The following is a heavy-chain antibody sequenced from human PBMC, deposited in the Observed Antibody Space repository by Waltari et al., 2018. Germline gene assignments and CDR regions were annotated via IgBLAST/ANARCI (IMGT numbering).Heavy chain of an antibody. CDR3: AMGATPRRDFDY. J-gene: IGHJ4*02. V-gene: IGHV1-46*01. Sequence: QVQLVQSGAEVKKPGASVKVSCKASGYTFTSYYMHWVRQAPGQGLEWMGIINHSGGSTSYAQKFQGRVTMTRDTSTSTVYMELSSLRSEDTAVYYCAMGATPRRDFDYWGQGTLVTVSS. CDR2: INHSGGST. CDR1: GYTFTSYY. D-gene: IGHD1-26*01.